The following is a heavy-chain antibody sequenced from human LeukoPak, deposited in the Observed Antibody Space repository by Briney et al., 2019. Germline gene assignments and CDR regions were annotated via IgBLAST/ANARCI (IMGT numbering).Heavy chain of an antibody. CDR1: GFAFSSYA. CDR3: AKSDVDMFGGVIARNFVS. J-gene: IGHJ4*02. D-gene: IGHD3-16*02. V-gene: IGHV3-23*01. Sequence: GGSLRLSCAASGFAFSSYAMSWVHQAPGKGLEWVSAISGSGGSTYYADSVKGRFIISRDNSKNTLYLQMNSLRAEDTAVYYCAKSDVDMFGGVIARNFVSSGQGTLVNVSS. CDR2: ISGSGGST.